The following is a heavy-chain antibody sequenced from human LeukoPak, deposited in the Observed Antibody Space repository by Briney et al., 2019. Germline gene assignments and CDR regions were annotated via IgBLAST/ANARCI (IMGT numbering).Heavy chain of an antibody. CDR2: ISSSGSTI. CDR3: AREAYDSSGYYSAADY. J-gene: IGHJ4*02. D-gene: IGHD3-22*01. CDR1: GFSFSSYE. Sequence: GGSLRLSCAASGFSFSSYEMNWVRQAAGKGLEWVSCISSSGSTIYYADSVKGRFTISRDNAKNSLYLQMNSLRAEDTAVYYCAREAYDSSGYYSAADYWGQGTLVTVSS. V-gene: IGHV3-48*03.